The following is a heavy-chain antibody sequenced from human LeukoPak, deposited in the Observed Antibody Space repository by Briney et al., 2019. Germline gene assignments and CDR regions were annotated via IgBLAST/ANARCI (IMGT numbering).Heavy chain of an antibody. CDR2: IYYSGST. J-gene: IGHJ6*02. D-gene: IGHD3-10*01. Sequence: SETLSLTCTVSGGSISSYYWSWIRQPPGKGLEWIGYIYYSGSTNYNPSLKSRVTISVDTSKNQFSLKLSSVTAAHTAVYYCARAHYYGSGSYFYYYYGMDVWGQGTTVTVSS. CDR3: ARAHYYGSGSYFYYYYGMDV. CDR1: GGSISSYY. V-gene: IGHV4-59*01.